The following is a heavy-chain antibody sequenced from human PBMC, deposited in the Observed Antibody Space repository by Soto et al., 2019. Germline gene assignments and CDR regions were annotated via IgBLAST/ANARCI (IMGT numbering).Heavy chain of an antibody. CDR1: GFTFSSYW. V-gene: IGHV3-74*01. J-gene: IGHJ6*02. CDR3: ARERGVRGVYGMDV. Sequence: GSLRLSCAASGFTFSSYWMHWVRQAPGKGLVWVSRINSDGSSTSYADSVKGRFTISRDNAKNTLYLQMNSLRAEDTTVYYCARERGVRGVYGMDVWGQGTTVTVSS. D-gene: IGHD3-10*01. CDR2: INSDGSST.